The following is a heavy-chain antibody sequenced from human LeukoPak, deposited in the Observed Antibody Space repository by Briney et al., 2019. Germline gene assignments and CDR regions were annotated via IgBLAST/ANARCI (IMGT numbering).Heavy chain of an antibody. CDR3: VVVVEPPDSDGFDV. J-gene: IGHJ3*01. V-gene: IGHV3-74*01. D-gene: IGHD1-14*01. CDR1: GFTFGNSW. CDR2: INADGSTT. Sequence: GGSLRLSCAASGFTFGNSWVHWVRQAPGKGLVWVSLINADGSTTTYADSVKGRFTISRDNARNTLSLQMNSLTIEDTAVYYCVVVVEPPDSDGFDVWGQGTMITISS.